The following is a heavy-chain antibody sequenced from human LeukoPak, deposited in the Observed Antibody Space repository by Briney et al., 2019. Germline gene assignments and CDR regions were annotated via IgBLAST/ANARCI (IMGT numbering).Heavy chain of an antibody. D-gene: IGHD3-10*01. J-gene: IGHJ6*03. CDR2: IYPGDSDT. V-gene: IGHV5-51*01. CDR1: GYSFTSYW. CDR3: ARHVVGGSGSYYSYYYYYMDV. Sequence: GESLKISCKGSGYSFTSYWIGWVRQMPGKGLEWMGIIYPGDSDTRYSPSFQGQVTISADKSISTAYLQWSSLKASDTAMYYCARHVVGGSGSYYSYYYYYMDVWGKGTTVTISS.